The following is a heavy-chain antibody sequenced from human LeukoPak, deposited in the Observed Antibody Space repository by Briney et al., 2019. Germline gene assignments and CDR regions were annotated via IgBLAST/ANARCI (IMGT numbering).Heavy chain of an antibody. D-gene: IGHD3-16*01. CDR1: GFTVSSYY. J-gene: IGHJ4*02. CDR3: ARGPSDYPDY. Sequence: GGSLSLSCAASGFTVSSYYLSWVRQAPGKGLEWVSDIYCGGSTYYWESVKGRFTISRDTCKNPLYLQMNSLSAEDTAVYYCARGPSDYPDYWGQGTLVTVSS. CDR2: IYCGGST. V-gene: IGHV3-53*01.